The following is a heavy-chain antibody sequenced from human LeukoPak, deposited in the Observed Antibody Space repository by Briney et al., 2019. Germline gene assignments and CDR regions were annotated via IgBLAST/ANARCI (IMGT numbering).Heavy chain of an antibody. CDR1: GYTFTSYG. V-gene: IGHV1-18*03. D-gene: IGHD6-13*01. Sequence: ASVKVSCKASGYTFTSYGISWVRQAPGQGLEWMGWISAYNGNTNYAQKLQGRVTMTTDASTSTAYMELRSLRSEDMAVYYCARAAAGTLPGYYYMDVWGKGTTVTVSS. CDR2: ISAYNGNT. CDR3: ARAAAGTLPGYYYMDV. J-gene: IGHJ6*03.